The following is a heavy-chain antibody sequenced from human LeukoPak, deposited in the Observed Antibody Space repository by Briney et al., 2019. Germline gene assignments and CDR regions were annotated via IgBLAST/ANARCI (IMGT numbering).Heavy chain of an antibody. J-gene: IGHJ4*02. Sequence: PGGSLRLSCAASGFTFSSYAMSWVRQAPGKGLEWVSAISGSGGSTYYADSVKGRFTISRDNSKNTLYLQMNSLRAEDTAVYYCAKGGGKGIIRITIFGVVPISYFDYWGQGTLVTVSS. CDR3: AKGGGKGIIRITIFGVVPISYFDY. V-gene: IGHV3-23*01. CDR1: GFTFSSYA. D-gene: IGHD3-3*01. CDR2: ISGSGGST.